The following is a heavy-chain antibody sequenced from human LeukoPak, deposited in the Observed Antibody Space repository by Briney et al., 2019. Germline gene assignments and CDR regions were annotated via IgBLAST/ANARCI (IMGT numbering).Heavy chain of an antibody. D-gene: IGHD3-22*01. J-gene: IGHJ4*02. CDR2: IYTSGST. Sequence: PSETLSLTCTVSGVSISSGSYYWSWIRQPAGKGLEWIGRIYTSGSTNYNPSLKSRVTISVDTSKNHFSLKLSSVTAAETAVYYCARGLTYYYDSSGYYPYYFDYWGQGTLVTVSS. CDR3: ARGLTYYYDSSGYYPYYFDY. V-gene: IGHV4-61*02. CDR1: GVSISSGSYY.